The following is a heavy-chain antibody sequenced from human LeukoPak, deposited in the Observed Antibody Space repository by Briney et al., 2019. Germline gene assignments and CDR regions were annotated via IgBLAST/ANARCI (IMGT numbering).Heavy chain of an antibody. CDR2: IYHSGST. J-gene: IGHJ2*01. CDR3: ARRLRWYTYWYFDL. V-gene: IGHV4-30-2*01. CDR1: GGSISSGGYS. Sequence: SETLSLTCTVSGGSISSGGYSWSWIRQPPGKGLEWIGYIYHSGSTYYNPSLKGRVTISVDRSKNQFSLKLSSVTAADTAVYYCARRLRWYTYWYFDLWGRGTLVTVSS. D-gene: IGHD4-23*01.